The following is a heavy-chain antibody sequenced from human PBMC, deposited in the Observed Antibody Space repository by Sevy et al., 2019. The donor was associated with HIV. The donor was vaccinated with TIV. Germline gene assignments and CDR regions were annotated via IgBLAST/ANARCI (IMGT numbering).Heavy chain of an antibody. V-gene: IGHV3-30*18. J-gene: IGHJ4*02. CDR3: AKDFDFWSLFDY. CDR1: GFTVSSNY. Sequence: GGSLRLSCAASGFTVSSNYMSWVRQAPGKGLEWVALISHDGSNKQYTDSVKGRFTISRDNSKTTLYLQMNSLRAEDTAVYYCAKDFDFWSLFDYWGQGTLVTVSS. D-gene: IGHD3-3*01. CDR2: ISHDGSNK.